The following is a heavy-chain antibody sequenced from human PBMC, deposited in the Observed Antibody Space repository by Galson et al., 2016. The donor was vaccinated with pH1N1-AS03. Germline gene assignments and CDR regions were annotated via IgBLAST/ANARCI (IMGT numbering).Heavy chain of an antibody. CDR2: IYFRGAT. V-gene: IGHV4-39*07. Sequence: CTVSGDSISSTPYYWGWIRQPPGKGLEWIGTIYFRGATYYSPSLKSQVTISIDSSKNLFSLSLSSVTAADTAVYYCARHVGGSYPNNLDSWGQGTLVIVSS. J-gene: IGHJ4*02. D-gene: IGHD1-26*01. CDR3: ARHVGGSYPNNLDS. CDR1: GDSISSTPYY.